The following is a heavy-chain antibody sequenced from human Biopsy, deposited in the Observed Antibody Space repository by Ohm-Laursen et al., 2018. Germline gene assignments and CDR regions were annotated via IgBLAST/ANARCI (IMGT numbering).Heavy chain of an antibody. CDR3: ARGMRSSGWPYLDS. D-gene: IGHD6-19*01. CDR1: GDSINNYY. CDR2: IYTSGSP. Sequence: PSQTLSLTCTVSGDSINNYYWSWIRQPAGKGLEWIGRIYTSGSPNYNLSLQSRVTISVGTSKNHFSLRLRSVTPADTAIYYCARGMRSSGWPYLDSWGQGTLVTVSS. V-gene: IGHV4-4*07. J-gene: IGHJ4*02.